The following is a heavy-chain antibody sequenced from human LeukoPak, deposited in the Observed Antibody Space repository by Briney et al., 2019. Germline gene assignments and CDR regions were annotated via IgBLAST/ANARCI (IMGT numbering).Heavy chain of an antibody. CDR3: ARDGMVRGVIIWDAFDI. V-gene: IGHV3-48*02. D-gene: IGHD3-10*01. Sequence: GGSLRLSCVGFGFSFSSYSMNWVRQAPGKGLEWVSYISSSSSTIYYADSVKGRFTISRDNAKNSLYLQMNSLRDEDTAVYYCARDGMVRGVIIWDAFDIWGQGTMVTVSS. J-gene: IGHJ3*02. CDR2: ISSSSSTI. CDR1: GFSFSSYS.